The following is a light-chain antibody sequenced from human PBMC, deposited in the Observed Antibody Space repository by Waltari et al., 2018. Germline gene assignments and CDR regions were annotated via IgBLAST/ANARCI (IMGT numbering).Light chain of an antibody. CDR3: QQRRNWPLT. CDR1: QSVNWY. J-gene: IGKJ4*01. Sequence: EIVLTQSPATLSLSPGERATLSCRASQSVNWYLAWYQQRPGQAPRLLIFATSNRATVSPAMVSGSGSETDFTLTISSLEPDDSAVYYCQQRRNWPLTFGGGTKVEIK. V-gene: IGKV3-11*01. CDR2: ATS.